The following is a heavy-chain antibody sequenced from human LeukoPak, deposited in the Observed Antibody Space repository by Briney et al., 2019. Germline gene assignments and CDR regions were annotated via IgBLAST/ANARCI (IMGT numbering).Heavy chain of an antibody. V-gene: IGHV3-21*01. CDR1: GFTFRDYT. CDR3: AREVLLLVEPAANTVDY. Sequence: GGSLRLSCAASGFTFRDYTISWVRQAPGKGLEWVSAIDKGGTYIKYADSVKGRFTVSRDNAKNSLFLQMNNLRLEDTAVYFCAREVLLLVEPAANTVDYWGQGTRVTVSS. J-gene: IGHJ4*02. CDR2: IDKGGTYI. D-gene: IGHD2-2*01.